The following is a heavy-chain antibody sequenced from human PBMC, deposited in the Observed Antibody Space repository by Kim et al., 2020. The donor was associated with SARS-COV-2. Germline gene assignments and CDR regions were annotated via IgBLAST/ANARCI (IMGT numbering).Heavy chain of an antibody. CDR3: AKAPWGPRNYCYYGMDV. V-gene: IGHV3-30*02. Sequence: VKGRFTISRDNSKNTLYLQMNSLGAEDTAVYYCAKAPWGPRNYCYYGMDVWGQGTTVTVSS. J-gene: IGHJ6*02. D-gene: IGHD7-27*01.